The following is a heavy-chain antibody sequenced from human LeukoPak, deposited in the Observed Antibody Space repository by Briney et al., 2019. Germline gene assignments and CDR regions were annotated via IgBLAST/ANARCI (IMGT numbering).Heavy chain of an antibody. CDR3: AKDHPATVTTSFYYYYGMDV. V-gene: IGHV3-23*01. Sequence: PGGSLRLSCAASGFTFSSYAMSWVRQAPGKGLEWVSAISGSGGSTYYADSVKGRFTISRDNSKNTLYLQVNSLRAEDTAVYYCAKDHPATVTTSFYYYYGMDVWGQGTTVTVSS. D-gene: IGHD4-17*01. CDR2: ISGSGGST. CDR1: GFTFSSYA. J-gene: IGHJ6*02.